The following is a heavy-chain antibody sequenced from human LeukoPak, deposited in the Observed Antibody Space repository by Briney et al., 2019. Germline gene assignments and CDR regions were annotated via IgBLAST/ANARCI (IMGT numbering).Heavy chain of an antibody. J-gene: IGHJ3*02. CDR2: IYHSGST. V-gene: IGHV4-30-2*01. CDR1: GGSISSGGYS. CDR3: ARAPPMDAFDI. Sequence: SETLSLTCTVSGGSISSGGYSWSWIRQPPGKGLEWIGYIYHSGSTYYNPSLKSRVTISVDRSKNQFSLKLSSVTAADTAVYYCARAPPMDAFDIWGQGTMVTVSS.